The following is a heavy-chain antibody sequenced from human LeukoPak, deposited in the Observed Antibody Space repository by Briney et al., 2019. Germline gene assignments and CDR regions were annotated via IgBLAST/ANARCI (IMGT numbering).Heavy chain of an antibody. CDR3: ARKPYFYSYAMDV. CDR1: GGSISSTSYF. V-gene: IGHV4-39*01. J-gene: IGHJ6*02. CDR2: IYYSGST. Sequence: PSETLSLTCTVSGGSISSTSYFWGWIRQSPGRGLEWIGTIYYSGSTYYNPSLKSRVTISVDTSKNQFSLKLTSVTAADTAVYYCARKPYFYSYAMDVWGQGTTVTVSS.